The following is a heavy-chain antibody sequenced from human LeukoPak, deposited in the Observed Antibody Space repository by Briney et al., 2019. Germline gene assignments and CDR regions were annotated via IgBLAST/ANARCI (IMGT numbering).Heavy chain of an antibody. CDR1: RFTFSTYS. D-gene: IGHD6-6*01. CDR2: ISSGSNTI. J-gene: IGHJ4*02. Sequence: GGSLRLSCAACRFTFSTYSMNWVRQAPGKGLEWVSYISSGSNTIYYADSVKGRFTISRDNAKNSLYLQMNSLRAEDTAVYYCAREYSSSSGRSFDYWGQGTLVTVSS. V-gene: IGHV3-48*01. CDR3: AREYSSSSGRSFDY.